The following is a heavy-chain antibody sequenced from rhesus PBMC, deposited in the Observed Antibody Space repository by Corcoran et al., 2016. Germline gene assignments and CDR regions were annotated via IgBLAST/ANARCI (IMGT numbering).Heavy chain of an antibody. V-gene: IGHV3-8*01. D-gene: IGHD3-22*01. CDR2: SNTGGGTT. CDR1: GFTFCVFC. Sequence: EVQLVESGGALVQPGGSLSLSGTGSGFTFCVFCVYWVRQAPGKGREWGLGSNTGGGTTLYTVSVKGRFSISKENARRTVFLQMDSLRAEDTAVYYLFMNSLDVWGRGVLVTVSS. CDR3: FMNSLDV. J-gene: IGHJ5-2*02.